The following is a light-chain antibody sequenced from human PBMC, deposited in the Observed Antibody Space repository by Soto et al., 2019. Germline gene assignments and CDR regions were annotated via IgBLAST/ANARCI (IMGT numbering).Light chain of an antibody. V-gene: IGLV2-14*01. Sequence: QRPLTQAASVSGSRGKSITISCAGTIDDIGAYDYVSWYQQHPGNAPKLLVYEVTNRPSGVSDRFSGSKSGNTASLTISGLQAEDEADYYCKSYTNSSAVVFGGGTKVTVL. J-gene: IGLJ2*01. CDR1: IDDIGAYDY. CDR3: KSYTNSSAVV. CDR2: EVT.